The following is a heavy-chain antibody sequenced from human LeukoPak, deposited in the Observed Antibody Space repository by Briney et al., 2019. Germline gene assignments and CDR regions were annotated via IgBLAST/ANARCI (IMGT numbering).Heavy chain of an antibody. D-gene: IGHD1/OR15-1a*01. J-gene: IGHJ4*02. Sequence: GRSLRLSCTASGFTFGDYAMSWVRQAPGTGLEWVAFIRAKVNGGTAEYAASVQDRFTISRDDSKSIVYLQLDNLKTEDIGVYYCCRQNTIFDFWGQGALVTVSS. CDR3: CRQNTIFDF. V-gene: IGHV3-49*04. CDR2: IRAKVNGGTA. CDR1: GFTFGDYA.